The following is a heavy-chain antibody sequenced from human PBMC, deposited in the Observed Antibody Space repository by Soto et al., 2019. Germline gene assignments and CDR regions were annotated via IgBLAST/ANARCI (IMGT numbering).Heavy chain of an antibody. CDR1: GGSFSGYY. V-gene: IGHV4-34*01. J-gene: IGHJ6*02. CDR2: INHSGST. Sequence: SETLSLTCAVYGGSFSGYYWSWIRQPPGKGLEWIGEINHSGSTNYNPSLKSRVTISVDTSKNQVSLKLSSVTAADTAVYYCARVSGIYYYGIDVWGQGTTVTVSS. D-gene: IGHD3-10*01. CDR3: ARVSGIYYYGIDV.